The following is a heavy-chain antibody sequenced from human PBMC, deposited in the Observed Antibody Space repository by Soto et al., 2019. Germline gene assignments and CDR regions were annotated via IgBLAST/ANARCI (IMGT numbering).Heavy chain of an antibody. CDR2: IIPIFGTA. CDR3: AHIAAANDY. D-gene: IGHD6-13*01. V-gene: IGHV1-69*01. CDR1: GGTFSSYA. J-gene: IGHJ4*02. Sequence: QVQLVQSGAEVKKPGSSVKVSCKASGGTFSSYAISWVRQAPGQGLEWMGGIIPIFGTANYAQKFQVRVTITADESTSTAYRELSSLRAEDTAVYSCAHIAAANDYWGQGTLVTVSS.